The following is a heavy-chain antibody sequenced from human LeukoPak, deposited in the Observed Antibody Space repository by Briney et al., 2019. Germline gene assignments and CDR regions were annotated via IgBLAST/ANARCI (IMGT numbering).Heavy chain of an antibody. CDR3: ARRRYNYGFDS. D-gene: IGHD5-18*01. Sequence: PSGTLSLTCDVSGDSIRSSSWWNWVRQPPGKGLEWIGGIYHSGSTNYNPSLKSRITISVDKSRNQFSLRPTSVTAADTAVFYCARRRYNYGFDSWGQGILVTVSA. V-gene: IGHV4-4*02. CDR2: IYHSGST. CDR1: GDSIRSSSW. J-gene: IGHJ4*02.